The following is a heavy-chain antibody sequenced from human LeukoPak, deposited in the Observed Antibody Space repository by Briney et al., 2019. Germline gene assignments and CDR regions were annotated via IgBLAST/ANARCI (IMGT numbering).Heavy chain of an antibody. CDR1: GFTFSSYA. D-gene: IGHD5-12*01. Sequence: LRLSCAASGFTFSSYAMSWVRQHPGKGLEWIGYIYYSGSTYYNPSLKSRVTISVDTSKNQFSLKLSSVTAADTAVYYCARSYDPASYYYYYGMDVWGQGTTVTVSS. CDR2: IYYSGST. J-gene: IGHJ6*02. V-gene: IGHV4-31*02. CDR3: ARSYDPASYYYYYGMDV.